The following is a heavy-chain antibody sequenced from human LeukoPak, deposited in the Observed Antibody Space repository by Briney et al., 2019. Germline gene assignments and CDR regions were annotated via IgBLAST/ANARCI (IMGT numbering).Heavy chain of an antibody. CDR2: ISWNSGSI. V-gene: IGHV3-9*01. Sequence: GRSLRLSCAASGFTFDDYAMHWVRQAPGKGLEWVSGISWNSGSIGYADSVKGRFTISRDNAKNSLYLQMNSLRAEDTALYYCAKDMGYRRRGYSYGELDYWGQGTLVTVSS. J-gene: IGHJ4*02. D-gene: IGHD5-18*01. CDR3: AKDMGYRRRGYSYGELDY. CDR1: GFTFDDYA.